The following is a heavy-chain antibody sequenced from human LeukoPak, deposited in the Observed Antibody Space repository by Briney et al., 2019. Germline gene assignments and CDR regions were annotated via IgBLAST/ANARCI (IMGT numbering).Heavy chain of an antibody. D-gene: IGHD3-22*01. V-gene: IGHV1-2*02. J-gene: IGHJ4*02. CDR3: ARDDFYYDSSGSIGY. Sequence: ASVKVSCKASGYTFTGYYMHWVRQAPGQGLEWMGWINPNSGGTNYAQKFQGRVTMTRDTSISTAYMELSRLRSDDTAVYYCARDDFYYDSSGSIGYWGQGTLVTVSS. CDR2: INPNSGGT. CDR1: GYTFTGYY.